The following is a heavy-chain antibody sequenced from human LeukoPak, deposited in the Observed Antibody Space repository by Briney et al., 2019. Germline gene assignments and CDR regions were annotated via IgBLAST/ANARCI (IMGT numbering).Heavy chain of an antibody. CDR1: GFPFSSYG. Sequence: GGSLRLSCAASGFPFSSYGMSWVRQAPGKGLEWVSAISGSGGSTYYADSVKGRFTISRDISKNTFFLQMNSLRVEDTAVYYCASRGGGNRNWYFDLWGRGTLVTVSS. CDR2: ISGSGGST. V-gene: IGHV3-23*01. D-gene: IGHD4-23*01. CDR3: ASRGGGNRNWYFDL. J-gene: IGHJ2*01.